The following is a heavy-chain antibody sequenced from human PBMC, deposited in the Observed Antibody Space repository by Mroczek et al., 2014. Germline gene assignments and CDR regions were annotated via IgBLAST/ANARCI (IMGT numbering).Heavy chain of an antibody. CDR2: IYTSGST. V-gene: IGHV4-61*02. J-gene: IGHJ5*02. CDR1: GGSISSGSYY. Sequence: KESGPGLVKPSQTLSLTCTVSGGSISSGSYYWSWIRQPAGKGLEWIGRIYTSGSTNYNPFLKSRVTISVDTSKNQFSLKLSSVTAADTAVYYCAREGYYDILTGYYLSWFDPWGQGTLVTVSS. D-gene: IGHD3-9*01. CDR3: AREGYYDILTGYYLSWFDP.